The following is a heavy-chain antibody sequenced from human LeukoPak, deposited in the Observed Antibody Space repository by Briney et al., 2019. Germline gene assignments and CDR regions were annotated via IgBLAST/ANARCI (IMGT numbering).Heavy chain of an antibody. CDR1: GFTLSSYW. V-gene: IGHV3-7*01. CDR3: ARDPEGAAYYYGMDV. J-gene: IGHJ6*02. D-gene: IGHD1-26*01. CDR2: IKQDGSEK. Sequence: GGSLRLSCAASGFTLSSYWMSWVRQAPGKGLEWVANIKQDGSEKYYVDSVKGRFTISRDNAKNSLYLQMNSLRAEDTAVYYCARDPEGAAYYYGMDVWGQGTTVTASS.